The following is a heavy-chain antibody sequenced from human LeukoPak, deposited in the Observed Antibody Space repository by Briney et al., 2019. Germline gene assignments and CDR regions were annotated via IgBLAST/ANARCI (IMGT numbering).Heavy chain of an antibody. Sequence: ASVKVSCKASGYIFSGYYMHWLRQAPGQGLEWMGWINPNSGGADYAQKFQGRVTMTRDTSISTVYMELSRLRSDDTAVYYCARSKVYPNDYWGQGTLVTVSS. CDR3: ARSKVYPNDY. CDR1: GYIFSGYY. CDR2: INPNSGGA. D-gene: IGHD1-14*01. V-gene: IGHV1-2*02. J-gene: IGHJ4*02.